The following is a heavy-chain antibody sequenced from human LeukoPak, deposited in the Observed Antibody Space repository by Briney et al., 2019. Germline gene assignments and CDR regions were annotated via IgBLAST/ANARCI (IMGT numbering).Heavy chain of an antibody. V-gene: IGHV3-30*18. CDR2: ISYDGSNK. D-gene: IGHD3-22*01. J-gene: IGHJ4*02. CDR3: AKDFDSGGSYDGDHTHN. CDR1: GFTFGSYG. Sequence: GRSLRLSCAASGFTFGSYGMHWVRQAPGKGLEWVAVISYDGSNKYYADSVKGRFTISRDNAKDTVYLQMNSLRPEDTAIYFCAKDFDSGGSYDGDHTHNWGQGTLVTVSS.